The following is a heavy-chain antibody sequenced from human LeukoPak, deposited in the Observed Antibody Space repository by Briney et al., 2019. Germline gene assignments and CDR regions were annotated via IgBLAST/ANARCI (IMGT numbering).Heavy chain of an antibody. Sequence: SETLSLTCTVSGYSISSGYYWGWIRQPPGKGLEWIGSIYHSGSTYYNPSLKSRVTISVDTSKNQFSLKLSSVTAADTAVYYCARGPDIVLMVYAMGMFDYWGQGTLVTVSS. D-gene: IGHD2-8*01. CDR2: IYHSGST. CDR1: GYSISSGYY. V-gene: IGHV4-38-2*02. J-gene: IGHJ4*02. CDR3: ARGPDIVLMVYAMGMFDY.